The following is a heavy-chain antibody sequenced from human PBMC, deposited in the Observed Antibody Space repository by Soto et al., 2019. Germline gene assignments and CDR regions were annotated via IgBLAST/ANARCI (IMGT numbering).Heavy chain of an antibody. V-gene: IGHV1-69*01. Sequence: QVQLVQSGAEVKKPGSSVKVSCKASGGTFSSYAISWVRQATGQGLEWMGGLIPIFGTANYAQKFQRRVTITADESTSTAYMELSSLRSEDTAVYYCARGSTLEMDSHIPCDYWGQGTLVTVST. J-gene: IGHJ4*02. CDR2: LIPIFGTA. D-gene: IGHD2-2*03. CDR1: GGTFSSYA. CDR3: ARGSTLEMDSHIPCDY.